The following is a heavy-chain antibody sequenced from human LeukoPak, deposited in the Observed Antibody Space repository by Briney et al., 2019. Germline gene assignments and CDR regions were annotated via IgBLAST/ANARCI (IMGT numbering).Heavy chain of an antibody. J-gene: IGHJ4*02. V-gene: IGHV4-39*07. D-gene: IGHD6-13*01. Sequence: SETLSLTCTVSGGSISSSSYYWGWIRQPPGKGLEWIGYIYHSGSTYYNPSLKSRVTISVDRSKNQFSLKLSSVTAADTAVYYCARDQGSSWLGVDYWGQGTLVTVSS. CDR3: ARDQGSSWLGVDY. CDR2: IYHSGST. CDR1: GGSISSSSYY.